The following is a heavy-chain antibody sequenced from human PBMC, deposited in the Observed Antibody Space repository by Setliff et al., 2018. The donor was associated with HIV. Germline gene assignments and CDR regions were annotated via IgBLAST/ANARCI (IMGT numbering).Heavy chain of an antibody. D-gene: IGHD3-10*01. CDR3: ARARRSSMVRGTYFDY. CDR1: GGTFSSYA. Sequence: SVKVSCKASGGTFSSYAISWVRQAPGQGLEWMGGIIPIFGTANYAQKFQGRVTITADGSTSTAYMELSSLRSEDTAVYYCARARRSSMVRGTYFDYWGQGTLVTVSS. CDR2: IIPIFGTA. V-gene: IGHV1-69*13. J-gene: IGHJ4*02.